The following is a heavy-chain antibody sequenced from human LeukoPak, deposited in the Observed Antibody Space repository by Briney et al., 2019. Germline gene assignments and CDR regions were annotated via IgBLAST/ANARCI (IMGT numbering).Heavy chain of an antibody. Sequence: PGGSLRLSCAASGFTFSSYTMHWVRQTPGKGLEWVSAISGSGGSTYYADSVKGRFTISRDNSKNTVYLQMNTLRAEDTAVYYCAKDYPLDYWGQGALVTVSS. CDR3: AKDYPLDY. CDR1: GFTFSSYT. J-gene: IGHJ4*02. CDR2: ISGSGGST. V-gene: IGHV3-23*01.